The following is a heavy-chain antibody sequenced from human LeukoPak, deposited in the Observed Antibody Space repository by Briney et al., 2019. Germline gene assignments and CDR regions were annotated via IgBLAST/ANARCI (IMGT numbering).Heavy chain of an antibody. J-gene: IGHJ3*02. CDR2: IKQDGSET. Sequence: PGGSLRLSCAASGFSFSNYWMTWVRQAPGKGLEWVAIIKQDGSETSYVDSVKGRFTISRDNAKNSLYLQMNSLRGEDTAVYYCARRGLPVGEAFDIWGQGTMVTVSS. D-gene: IGHD1-26*01. CDR1: GFSFSNYW. CDR3: ARRGLPVGEAFDI. V-gene: IGHV3-7*01.